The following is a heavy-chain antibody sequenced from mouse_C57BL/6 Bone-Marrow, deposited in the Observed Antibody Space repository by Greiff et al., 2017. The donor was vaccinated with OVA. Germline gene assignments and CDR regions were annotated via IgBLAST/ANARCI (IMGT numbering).Heavy chain of an antibody. D-gene: IGHD4-1*01. CDR1: GYTFTSYD. Sequence: QVQLKESGPELVKPGASVKLSCKASGYTFTSYDINWVKQRPGQGLEWIGWIYPRDGSTKYNEKFKGKATLTVDTSSSTAYMELHSLTSEDSAVDFCARESCWDWFAYWGQGTLVTVSA. V-gene: IGHV1-85*01. CDR3: ARESCWDWFAY. CDR2: IYPRDGST. J-gene: IGHJ3*01.